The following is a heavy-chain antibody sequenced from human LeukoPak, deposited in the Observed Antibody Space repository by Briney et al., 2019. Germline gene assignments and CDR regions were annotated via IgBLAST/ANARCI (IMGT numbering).Heavy chain of an antibody. V-gene: IGHV4-61*02. J-gene: IGHJ2*01. D-gene: IGHD2-21*02. Sequence: PSETLSLTCTVSGGSISSGSYYWNWIRQPAGKGLEWIGRIYTSGTTDCNPSLKSRVTISVDTSKNQFSLKLSSVTAADTAVYYCARWGDLYWYFDLWGRGILVTVSS. CDR2: IYTSGTT. CDR3: ARWGDLYWYFDL. CDR1: GGSISSGSYY.